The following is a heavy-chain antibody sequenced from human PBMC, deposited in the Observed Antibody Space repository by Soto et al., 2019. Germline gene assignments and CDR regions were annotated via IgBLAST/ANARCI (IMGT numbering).Heavy chain of an antibody. J-gene: IGHJ4*02. CDR2: INAGNGNT. V-gene: IGHV1-3*01. CDR3: ARSIVVVTALDY. CDR1: VYTFTIYA. Sequence: EASVKVSCKASVYTFTIYAMHWVRQAPGQRLEWMGWINAGNGNTKYSQKFQGRVTITRDTSASTAYMELSSLRSEDTAVYYCARSIVVVTALDYWGQGTLVTVSS. D-gene: IGHD2-21*02.